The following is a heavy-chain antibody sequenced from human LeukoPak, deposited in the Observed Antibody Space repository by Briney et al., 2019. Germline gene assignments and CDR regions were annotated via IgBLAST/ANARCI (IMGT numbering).Heavy chain of an antibody. V-gene: IGHV3-15*01. CDR1: GFTVSNAW. Sequence: PGGSLILSCTASGFTVSNAWMTWVRQAPGKGLEWVGRISSETDGGTTDYAAPVKGRFTISRDDSKNNLYLQMSSLKTEDTAVYYCTTWDGVNWGQGTMVTVSS. J-gene: IGHJ3*01. D-gene: IGHD1-26*01. CDR2: ISSETDGGTT. CDR3: TTWDGVN.